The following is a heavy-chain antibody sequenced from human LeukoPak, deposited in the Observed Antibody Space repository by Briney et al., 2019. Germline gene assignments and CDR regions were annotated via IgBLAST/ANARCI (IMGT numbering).Heavy chain of an antibody. V-gene: IGHV4-34*01. D-gene: IGHD4-11*01. J-gene: IGHJ4*02. CDR2: INDSGGT. CDR1: GGSLNGYY. Sequence: PSETLSLTCAVYGGSLNGYYWSWIRQPPGKGLEWVGEINDSGGTNYNPSLKSRATISVDTSKNQFSLKLKSVTVADTAVYYCVRHAYYSNYGPNDYWGQGTLVTVS. CDR3: VRHAYYSNYGPNDY.